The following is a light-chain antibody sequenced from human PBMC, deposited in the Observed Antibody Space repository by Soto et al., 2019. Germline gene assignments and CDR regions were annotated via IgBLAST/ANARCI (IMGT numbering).Light chain of an antibody. CDR3: SSYKTSSTVVV. Sequence: QSALTQPASVSGSPGQSITISCTGTSSDIGGYNYVSWYQQYPGKATKLMIFGVSDRPSGVSNRFSGSKSGTTASLTISGLQAEDEADDYCSSYKTSSTVVVFGGGTKLTVL. CDR1: SSDIGGYNY. V-gene: IGLV2-14*01. J-gene: IGLJ2*01. CDR2: GVS.